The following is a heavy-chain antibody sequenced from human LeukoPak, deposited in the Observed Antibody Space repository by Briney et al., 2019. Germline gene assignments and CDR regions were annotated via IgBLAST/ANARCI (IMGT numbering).Heavy chain of an antibody. CDR2: INSDGSST. J-gene: IGHJ4*02. Sequence: GGSLRLSCAASGFTFSSHWMHWVRQAPGKGLVWVSRINSDGSSTTYADSVKGRFTISRDNAKNTLYLHMNSLRAEATAVYYCARDGREFGDLFDYWGQGTLVTVSS. V-gene: IGHV3-74*03. D-gene: IGHD3-10*01. CDR3: ARDGREFGDLFDY. CDR1: GFTFSSHW.